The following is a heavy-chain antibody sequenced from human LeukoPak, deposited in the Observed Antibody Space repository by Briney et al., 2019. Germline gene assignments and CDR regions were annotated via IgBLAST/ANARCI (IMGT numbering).Heavy chain of an antibody. J-gene: IGHJ6*03. V-gene: IGHV4-39*07. D-gene: IGHD2-15*01. Sequence: SETLSLTCTVSGGSISSSSYYWGWIRQPPGKGLEWIGSIYYSGSTYYNPSLKSRVTISVDTSKNQFSLKLSSVTAADTAVYYCARGFLWRRHLVGYYYMDVWGKGTTVTVSS. CDR3: ARGFLWRRHLVGYYYMDV. CDR2: IYYSGST. CDR1: GGSISSSSYY.